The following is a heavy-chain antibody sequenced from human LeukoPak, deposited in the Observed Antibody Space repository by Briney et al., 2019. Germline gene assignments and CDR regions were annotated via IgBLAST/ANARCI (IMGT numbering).Heavy chain of an antibody. CDR1: GGTFSSYA. CDR3: ARDQNDSSGYYYVWFDP. D-gene: IGHD3-22*01. V-gene: IGHV1-69*04. J-gene: IGHJ5*02. CDR2: IIPILGIA. Sequence: ASVKVSCKASGGTFSSYAISWVRQAPGQGLEWMGRIIPILGIANYAQKFQGRVTITAGKSTSTAYMELSSLRSEDTAVYYCARDQNDSSGYYYVWFDPWGQGTLVTVSS.